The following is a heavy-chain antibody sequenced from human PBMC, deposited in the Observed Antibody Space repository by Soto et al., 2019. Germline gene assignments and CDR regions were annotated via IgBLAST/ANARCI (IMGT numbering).Heavy chain of an antibody. V-gene: IGHV1-69*13. CDR2: IIPIFGTA. CDR1: GGTFSSYA. D-gene: IGHD3-22*01. CDR3: ARDGGYDSSGHTDDAFDI. J-gene: IGHJ3*02. Sequence: ASVKVSCKASGGTFSSYAISWVRQAPGQGLEWMGGIIPIFGTASYAQKFQGRVTITADESTSTAYMELSSLRSEDTAVYYCARDGGYDSSGHTDDAFDIWGQGTMVTVSS.